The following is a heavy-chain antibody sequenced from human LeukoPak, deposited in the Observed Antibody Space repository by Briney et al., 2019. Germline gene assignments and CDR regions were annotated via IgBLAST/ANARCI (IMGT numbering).Heavy chain of an antibody. J-gene: IGHJ4*02. Sequence: GGSLRLSCAASGFTVSSNYMSWVRQAPGKGLEWVSVIYSGGSTYYADSVKGRFTISRDSSRNTLYLQMNSLRPEDTAVYYCAKAVGQSDWGQGTLVTVSS. CDR1: GFTVSSNY. V-gene: IGHV3-53*01. D-gene: IGHD1-26*01. CDR2: IYSGGST. CDR3: AKAVGQSD.